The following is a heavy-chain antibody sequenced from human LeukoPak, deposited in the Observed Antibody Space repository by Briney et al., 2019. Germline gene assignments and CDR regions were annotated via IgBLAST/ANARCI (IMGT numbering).Heavy chain of an antibody. Sequence: PGGSLRLSCAASGFTFSSYAMSWVRQAPGEGLEWVSAISGSGGSTYYADSVKGRFTISRDNSKNTLYLQMNSLRAEDTAVYYCAKAKGIAAAGTSGYWGQGTLVTVSS. V-gene: IGHV3-23*01. CDR1: GFTFSSYA. CDR3: AKAKGIAAAGTSGY. D-gene: IGHD6-13*01. CDR2: ISGSGGST. J-gene: IGHJ4*02.